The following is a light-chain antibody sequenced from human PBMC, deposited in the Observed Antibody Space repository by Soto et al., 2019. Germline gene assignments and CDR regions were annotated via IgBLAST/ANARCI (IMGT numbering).Light chain of an antibody. CDR2: LNSDGSH. J-gene: IGLJ2*01. CDR1: SGHSSYA. V-gene: IGLV4-69*01. Sequence: QPVLTQSPSASASLGASVKLTCTLSSGHSSYAIAWHQQQPEKGPRNLMRLNSDGSHSKGDVIPDRFSGSSSGAERYLTISSLQSEDEADYYCQTWGSGIHVVFGGGTKLTVL. CDR3: QTWGSGIHVV.